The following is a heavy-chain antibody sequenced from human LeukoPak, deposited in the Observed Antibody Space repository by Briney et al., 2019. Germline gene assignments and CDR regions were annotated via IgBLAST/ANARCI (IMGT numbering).Heavy chain of an antibody. Sequence: GGSLRLSCAASGFTFDDYAMHWVRQAPGKGLEWVSGISWNSGSIGYADSVKGRFTIDRDNSKNTVYLQMNSLRPDDTAIYFCARQESRNYYYEGLDYWGQGNLVTVSS. J-gene: IGHJ4*02. CDR1: GFTFDDYA. CDR2: ISWNSGSI. V-gene: IGHV3-9*01. D-gene: IGHD3-22*01. CDR3: ARQESRNYYYEGLDY.